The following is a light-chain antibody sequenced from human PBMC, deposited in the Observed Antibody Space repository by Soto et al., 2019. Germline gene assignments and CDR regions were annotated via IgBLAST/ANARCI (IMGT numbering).Light chain of an antibody. V-gene: IGKV3-15*01. CDR1: YSVSSN. Sequence: EILFTQSPGTPSFSPRERANLPFRSSYSVSSNLAWYQQKPGQSPRLLIYDASTRATGIPARFSGSGSGTDFTLTISSLQSEDFAIYYCQHYDNWPPVTFGQGTRLEI. J-gene: IGKJ5*01. CDR2: DAS. CDR3: QHYDNWPPVT.